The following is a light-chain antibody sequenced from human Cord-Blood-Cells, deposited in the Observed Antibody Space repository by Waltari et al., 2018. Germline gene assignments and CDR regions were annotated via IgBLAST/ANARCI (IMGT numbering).Light chain of an antibody. CDR2: EGR. J-gene: IGLJ3*02. CDR1: SSAVGSYNL. Sequence: QSALTQPASVSGSPGQSITISCTGTSSAVGSYNLISWYQQHPGKAPKLMIYEGRKRPSGVSNRFSGSKSGNTASLTISGLQAEDEADYYCCSYAGSSTWVFGGGTKLTVL. CDR3: CSYAGSSTWV. V-gene: IGLV2-23*01.